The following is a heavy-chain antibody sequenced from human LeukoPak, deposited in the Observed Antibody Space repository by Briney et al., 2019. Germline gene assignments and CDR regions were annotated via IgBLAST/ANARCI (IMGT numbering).Heavy chain of an antibody. CDR1: GGSISTNSNFF. D-gene: IGHD1-1*01. Sequence: PSETLSLTCTVSGGSISTNSNFFWGWIRPPPGKGLDWIGIIYYSGTTYYNPSLKSRVTIFVDTSKNLFSLRLTSVTAADTAVYYCARHRRVTNWYVDFWGQGTLVTVSS. CDR3: ARHRRVTNWYVDF. J-gene: IGHJ4*02. V-gene: IGHV4-39*01. CDR2: IYYSGTT.